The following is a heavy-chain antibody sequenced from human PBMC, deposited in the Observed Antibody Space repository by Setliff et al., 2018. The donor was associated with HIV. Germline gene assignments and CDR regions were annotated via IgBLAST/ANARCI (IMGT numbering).Heavy chain of an antibody. Sequence: SETLSLTCTVSRDSMNRHYWTWIRQPPGKGMEWIGFIYDSGSTNYNPSLESRVTISVDTSKNQFSLKLSPVTAADTAVYYCARAIGIISLYYFDSWGQGTLVTVSS. CDR1: RDSMNRHY. V-gene: IGHV4-59*11. D-gene: IGHD3-10*01. J-gene: IGHJ4*02. CDR2: IYDSGST. CDR3: ARAIGIISLYYFDS.